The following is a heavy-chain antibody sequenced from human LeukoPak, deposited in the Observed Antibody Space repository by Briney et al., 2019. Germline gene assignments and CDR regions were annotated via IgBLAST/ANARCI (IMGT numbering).Heavy chain of an antibody. J-gene: IGHJ4*02. V-gene: IGHV3-64*01. CDR3: ARGGRVTAFFDY. Sequence: GGSLRLSCAASGFTFSSYAMHWVRQAPGKGLEYVSAISSNGGSTYYANSVKGRFTISRDNSKNTLYLQMGSLRAEDMAVYYCARGGRVTAFFDYWGQGTLVTVS. CDR2: ISSNGGST. D-gene: IGHD2-21*02. CDR1: GFTFSSYA.